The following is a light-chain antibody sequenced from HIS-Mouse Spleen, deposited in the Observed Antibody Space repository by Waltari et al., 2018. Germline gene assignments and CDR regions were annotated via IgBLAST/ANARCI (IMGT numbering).Light chain of an antibody. CDR2: AAS. CDR3: QQYYSYPPWT. Sequence: AIRMTQSPSSLSASTGDRVTITWRASQGISSYLAWYQQKPGKAPKLLIYAASTLQSGVPSRFSGSGSGTDFTLTISCLQSEDFATYYCQQYYSYPPWTFGQGTKVEIK. CDR1: QGISSY. V-gene: IGKV1-8*01. J-gene: IGKJ1*01.